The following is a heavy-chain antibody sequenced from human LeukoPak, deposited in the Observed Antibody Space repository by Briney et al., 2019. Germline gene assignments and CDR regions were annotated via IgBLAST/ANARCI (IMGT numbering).Heavy chain of an antibody. CDR1: GFTFKRYH. J-gene: IGHJ4*02. CDR3: AKDPKYEYSSQV. D-gene: IGHD6-6*01. CDR2: ISSSSSYI. Sequence: GGSLRLSCAASGFTFKRYHMSWVRQAPGKGLDWVSSISSSSSYIYYADSVKGRFTISRDNAKNSLYLQMNSLRAEDTAVYYCAKDPKYEYSSQVWGQGTLVTVSS. V-gene: IGHV3-21*04.